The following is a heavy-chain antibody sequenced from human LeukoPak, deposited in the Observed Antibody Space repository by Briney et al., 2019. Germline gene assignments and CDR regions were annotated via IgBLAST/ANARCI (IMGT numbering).Heavy chain of an antibody. CDR2: MNPNSGNT. D-gene: IGHD3-3*01. V-gene: IGHV1-8*03. J-gene: IGHJ4*02. CDR1: GYTFTSYD. CDR3: ARAEDFWSGRDY. Sequence: ASVKVSCKASGYTFTSYDINWVRQAPGQGLEWMGWMNPNSGNTGYAQKFQGRVTITRNTSISTAYMELSSLRSEDTAVYYCARAEDFWSGRDYWGQGTLVTVSS.